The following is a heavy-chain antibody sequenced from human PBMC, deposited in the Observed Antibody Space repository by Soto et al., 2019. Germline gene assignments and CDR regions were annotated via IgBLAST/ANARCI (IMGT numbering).Heavy chain of an antibody. CDR2: ISYDGSNK. V-gene: IGHV3-30*18. CDR3: AKDALFDYYYYGMDV. J-gene: IGHJ6*02. CDR1: GFTFSSYG. D-gene: IGHD3-10*01. Sequence: GGSLRLSCAASGFTFSSYGMHWVRQAPGKGLEWVAVISYDGSNKYYADSVKGRFTISRDNSKNTLYLQMNSLRAEDTAVYYCAKDALFDYYYYGMDVWGQGTTVTVSS.